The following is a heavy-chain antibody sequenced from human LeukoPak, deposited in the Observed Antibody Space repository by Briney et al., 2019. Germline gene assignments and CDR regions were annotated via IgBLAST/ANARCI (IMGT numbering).Heavy chain of an antibody. CDR3: ARVNIVAGWFDP. J-gene: IGHJ5*02. D-gene: IGHD6-13*01. CDR2: IYYSGST. Sequence: SETLYLICSVSGVSLSCNYWSWIRQPPGKGLEWIGYIYYSGSTNYNPSLKSRVTISVDTSKNHFSLKLSSVTAADTAVYYCARVNIVAGWFDPWGQGTPVTVSS. V-gene: IGHV4-59*01. CDR1: GVSLSCNY.